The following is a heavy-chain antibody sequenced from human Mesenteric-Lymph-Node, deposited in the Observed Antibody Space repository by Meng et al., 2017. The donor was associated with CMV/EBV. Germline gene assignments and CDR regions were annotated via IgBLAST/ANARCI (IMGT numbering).Heavy chain of an antibody. J-gene: IGHJ6*02. D-gene: IGHD3-10*01. Sequence: GESLKISCAASGFSVSSDHMNWVRQAPEKGLEWLSVIYSGGRTDSADSVKGRFTISRDNGKNSLYLQMDSLRAEDTAVYFCVRLSHGSGSSYHANDYYGMDVWGQGTPVTVSS. CDR3: VRLSHGSGSSYHANDYYGMDV. CDR2: IYSGGRT. CDR1: GFSVSSDH. V-gene: IGHV3-66*01.